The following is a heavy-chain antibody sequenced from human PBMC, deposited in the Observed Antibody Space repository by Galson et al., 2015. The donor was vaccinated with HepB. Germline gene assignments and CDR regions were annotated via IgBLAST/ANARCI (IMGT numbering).Heavy chain of an antibody. J-gene: IGHJ3*01. CDR2: IWSDGNNK. CDR1: GFTFSHYG. D-gene: IGHD3-3*01. Sequence: SLRLSCAASGFTFSHYGIHWVRQAPGKGLEWLATIWSDGNNKGYADSVKGRFTISRDDSKNTLYLQMDSLRVEDTALYYCARDKILEWFRVGTFDVWGPGTMVTVSS. V-gene: IGHV3-33*01. CDR3: ARDKILEWFRVGTFDV.